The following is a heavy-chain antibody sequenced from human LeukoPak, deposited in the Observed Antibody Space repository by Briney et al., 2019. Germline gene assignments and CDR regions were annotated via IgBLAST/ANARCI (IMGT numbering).Heavy chain of an antibody. V-gene: IGHV3-7*01. J-gene: IGHJ5*02. CDR3: ARGRPSIAAAGMGPDWFDP. D-gene: IGHD6-13*01. Sequence: QPGGSLRLSCAASGFTFSSYWMSWVRQAPGKGLEWVANIKQDGSEKYYVDSVKGRFTISRDNAKNSLYLQMNSLRAEDTAVYYCARGRPSIAAAGMGPDWFDPWGQGTLVTVSS. CDR1: GFTFSSYW. CDR2: IKQDGSEK.